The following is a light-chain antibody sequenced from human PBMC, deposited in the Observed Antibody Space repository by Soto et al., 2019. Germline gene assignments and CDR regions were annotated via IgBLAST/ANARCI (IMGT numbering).Light chain of an antibody. CDR1: QGIRND. CDR2: AAS. CDR3: LQDFNYPWT. Sequence: AIQMTQSPSSLSASVGDRVTITCRASQGIRNDLSWYQQKPGKAPNLLIYAASTLHSGVPSRFSGSVSGTDFTLTINSLQPEDFATYFCLQDFNYPWTFGQGTKVQIK. J-gene: IGKJ1*01. V-gene: IGKV1-6*01.